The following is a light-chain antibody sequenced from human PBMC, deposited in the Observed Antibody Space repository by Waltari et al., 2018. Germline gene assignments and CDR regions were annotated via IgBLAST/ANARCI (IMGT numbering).Light chain of an antibody. CDR2: GVN. J-gene: IGLJ2*01. CDR3: QSYDTSLSVV. CDR1: GSHIGAYA. V-gene: IGLV1-40*01. Sequence: QSVLTQPPSVSGAPGQRVTLSCTGSGSHIGAYAVHWYQHRPGKAPTLLIYGVNNRPSGVPDRFFGSKSGTSASLAITSLRAEDEGVYYCQSYDTSLSVVFGGGTKLTVL.